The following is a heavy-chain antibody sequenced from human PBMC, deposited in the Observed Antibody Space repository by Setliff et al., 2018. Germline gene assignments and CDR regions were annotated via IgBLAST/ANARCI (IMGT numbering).Heavy chain of an antibody. CDR3: ARGLIAYASWAPNKHAYYYYMDV. CDR1: GYTLSHYY. Sequence: GASVKVSCKASGYTLSHYYMHWVRQAPGQGLEWMGLINPSGENTNYAQKFQGRVNMTRDTSTSTVYMELRSLKSEDTATYFCARGLIAYASWAPNKHAYYYYMDVWGNGTTVTVSS. J-gene: IGHJ6*03. D-gene: IGHD2-2*01. CDR2: INPSGENT. V-gene: IGHV1-46*01.